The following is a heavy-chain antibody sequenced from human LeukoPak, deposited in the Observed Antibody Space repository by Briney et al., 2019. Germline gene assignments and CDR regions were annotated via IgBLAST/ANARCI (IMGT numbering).Heavy chain of an antibody. J-gene: IGHJ3*02. CDR2: ISAYNGNT. Sequence: GASVKVSCKASGYTFTSYGISWVRQAPGQGLEWMGWISAYNGNTNYAQKLQGRVTMTTDTSTSTAYMELRSLRSDDTAVYYCARNSYDYVWGSYRALHAFDIWGQGTMVTVSS. D-gene: IGHD3-16*02. CDR3: ARNSYDYVWGSYRALHAFDI. V-gene: IGHV1-18*01. CDR1: GYTFTSYG.